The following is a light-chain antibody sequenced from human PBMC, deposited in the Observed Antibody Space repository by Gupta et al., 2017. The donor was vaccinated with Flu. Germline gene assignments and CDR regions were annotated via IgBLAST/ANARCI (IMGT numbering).Light chain of an antibody. V-gene: IGKV3-20*01. CDR3: HQYDNSPQT. CDR2: GTS. Sequence: ERATLSCRASQSLSSTYLAWYQQKPGQAPRLVIYGTSTRASGIPDRFSGSGSGTDFTLTISRLDPEDFALYYCHQYDNSPQTFGQGTKLEIK. J-gene: IGKJ2*01. CDR1: QSLSSTY.